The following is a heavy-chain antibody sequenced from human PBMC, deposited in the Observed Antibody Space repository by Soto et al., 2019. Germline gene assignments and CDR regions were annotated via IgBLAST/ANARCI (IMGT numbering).Heavy chain of an antibody. D-gene: IGHD3-22*01. CDR1: GGSISSSSYY. CDR3: AGQPFYYDIDY. V-gene: IGHV4-39*01. Sequence: SETLSLTCTVSGGSISSSSYYWGWIRQPPGKGLEWIGSIYYSGSTYYNPSLKSRVTISVDTSKNQFSLKLSSVTAADTAVYYCAGQPFYYDIDYWGQGTLVTVSS. CDR2: IYYSGST. J-gene: IGHJ4*02.